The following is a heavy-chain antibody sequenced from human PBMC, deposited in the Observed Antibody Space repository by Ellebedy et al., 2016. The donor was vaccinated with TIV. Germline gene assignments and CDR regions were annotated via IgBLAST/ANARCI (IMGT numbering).Heavy chain of an antibody. CDR1: GFTFSSYA. CDR2: ISGGGGST. Sequence: GESLKISCAASGFTFSSYAMTWVRQAPGKGLEWVSSISGGGGSTYYADSVKGRFTISRDNSKNTLYLQMNSLRAEDTAVYFCAREVYCGGDCFNFDLWGQGTLVTVSS. J-gene: IGHJ4*02. V-gene: IGHV3-23*01. D-gene: IGHD2-21*02. CDR3: AREVYCGGDCFNFDL.